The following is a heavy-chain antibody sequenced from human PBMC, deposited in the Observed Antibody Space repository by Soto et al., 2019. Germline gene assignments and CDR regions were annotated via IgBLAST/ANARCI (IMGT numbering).Heavy chain of an antibody. Sequence: SETLSLTCAVYGGSFSAYSWSWFRQPPGKGLEWIGEINHSGSTNYNPSLKSRVTMSLDTSKNQFSLKLSSVTAADTAVYYCARGNYGSGSYYKFGMDVWGQGTTVTVSS. CDR1: GGSFSAYS. D-gene: IGHD3-10*01. J-gene: IGHJ6*02. CDR3: ARGNYGSGSYYKFGMDV. V-gene: IGHV4-34*01. CDR2: INHSGST.